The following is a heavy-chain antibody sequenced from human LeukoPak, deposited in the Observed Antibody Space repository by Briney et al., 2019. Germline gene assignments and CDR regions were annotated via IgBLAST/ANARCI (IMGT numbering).Heavy chain of an antibody. Sequence: GGSLRLSCAASRFSFSTYCMSWVRQAPGKGLEWVANIKQDESEKYYVDSVKGRFTISRDNAQNSLYLQMNSLRAEDTAVYYCAREEEYYDILTGNYYYFDYWGRGTLVTVSS. V-gene: IGHV3-7*04. D-gene: IGHD3-9*01. CDR1: RFSFSTYC. J-gene: IGHJ4*02. CDR3: AREEEYYDILTGNYYYFDY. CDR2: IKQDESEK.